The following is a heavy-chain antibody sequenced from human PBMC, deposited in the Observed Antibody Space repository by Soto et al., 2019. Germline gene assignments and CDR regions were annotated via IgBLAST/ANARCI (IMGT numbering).Heavy chain of an antibody. CDR3: ARGFYYYGSGSPPRFDP. D-gene: IGHD3-10*01. CDR2: IDWDDDK. J-gene: IGHJ5*02. CDR1: GFSLSTNEMC. V-gene: IGHV2-70*01. Sequence: SGPTLVNPTQTLTLTCTFSGFSLSTNEMCVSWIRQPPGKALEWLALIDWDDDKYYSTSLKTRLTISKDTSKNQVVLTMTNMDPVDTATYYCARGFYYYGSGSPPRFDPWGQGTLVTVSS.